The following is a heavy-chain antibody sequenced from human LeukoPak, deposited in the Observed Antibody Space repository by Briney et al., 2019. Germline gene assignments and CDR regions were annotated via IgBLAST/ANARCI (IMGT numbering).Heavy chain of an antibody. Sequence: SETLSLTCAVYGGSFSGYYWSWIRQPPGKGLEWIGEINHSGSTNYNPSLKSRVTISVDTSKNQFSLKLSSVTAADTAVYYCARRPAVRPPDYWGQGTLVTVSS. CDR2: INHSGST. CDR1: GGSFSGYY. CDR3: ARRPAVRPPDY. D-gene: IGHD6-6*01. J-gene: IGHJ4*02. V-gene: IGHV4-34*01.